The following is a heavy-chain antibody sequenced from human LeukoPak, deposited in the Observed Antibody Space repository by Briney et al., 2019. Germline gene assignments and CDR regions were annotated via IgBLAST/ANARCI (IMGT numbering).Heavy chain of an antibody. CDR3: AKARTTVTTTWFDP. CDR2: ISWNSGSI. D-gene: IGHD4-17*01. Sequence: GGSLRLSCAASGFTFDDYAMHWVRQAPGKGLEWVSGISWNSGSIGYVDSVKGRFTISRDNAKNSLYLQMNSLRAEDTALYYCAKARTTVTTTWFDPWGQGTLVTVSS. V-gene: IGHV3-9*01. CDR1: GFTFDDYA. J-gene: IGHJ5*02.